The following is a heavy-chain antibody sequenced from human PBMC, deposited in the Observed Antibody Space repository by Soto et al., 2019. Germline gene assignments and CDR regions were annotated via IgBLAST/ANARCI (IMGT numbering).Heavy chain of an antibody. CDR1: GYTFTSYG. J-gene: IGHJ4*02. CDR2: ISAYNGNT. Sequence: ASVKVSCKASGYTFTSYGISCVRQAPGQGLEWMGWISAYNGNTNYAQKLQGRVTMTTDTSTSTAYMELRSLRSDDTAVYYCARYLPYDILTGYPASFDYWGQGTLVTVSS. CDR3: ARYLPYDILTGYPASFDY. D-gene: IGHD3-9*01. V-gene: IGHV1-18*01.